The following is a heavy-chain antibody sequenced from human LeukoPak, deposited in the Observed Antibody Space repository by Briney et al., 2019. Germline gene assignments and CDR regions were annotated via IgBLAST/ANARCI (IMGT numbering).Heavy chain of an antibody. CDR3: ARASGSYDY. V-gene: IGHV3-33*01. CDR2: IWDDGSIR. Sequence: GGSLRLSCAASGFTFSTYGLHWVRQAPGKGLEWVAVIWDDGSIRYYADSVRGRFTISRDNSKNTLYLQMNSLRAEDTAVYYCARASGSYDYWGQGTLVTVSS. CDR1: GFTFSTYG. J-gene: IGHJ4*02. D-gene: IGHD1-26*01.